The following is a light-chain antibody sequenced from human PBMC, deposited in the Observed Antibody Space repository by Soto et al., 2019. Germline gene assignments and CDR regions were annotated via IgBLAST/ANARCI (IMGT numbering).Light chain of an antibody. CDR3: CSYAGSLV. CDR2: GDS. Sequence: QSVLTQPASVSGSPGQSITISCTGTSSDVGSYNLVSWYQQHPGKAPKLMIYGDSKRPSGVSNRFSGSKSGNTASLTISGLQAEDEAHYYCCSYAGSLVFGGGTKVTVL. V-gene: IGLV2-23*01. J-gene: IGLJ2*01. CDR1: SSDVGSYNL.